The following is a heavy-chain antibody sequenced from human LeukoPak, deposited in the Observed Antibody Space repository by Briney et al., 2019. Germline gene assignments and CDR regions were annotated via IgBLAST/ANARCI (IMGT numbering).Heavy chain of an antibody. D-gene: IGHD1-1*01. J-gene: IGHJ3*02. V-gene: IGHV4-59*01. CDR1: GGSISSYY. CDR2: IYYSGST. Sequence: SETPSLTCTVSGGSISSYYWSWIRQPPGKGLEWIGYIYYSGSTNYNPSLKSRVTISVDTSKNQFSLKLSSVTAADTAVYYCARDRTTRGSAFDIWGQGTMVTVSS. CDR3: ARDRTTRGSAFDI.